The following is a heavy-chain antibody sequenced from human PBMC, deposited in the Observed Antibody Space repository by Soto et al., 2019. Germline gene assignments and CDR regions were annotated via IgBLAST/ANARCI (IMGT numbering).Heavy chain of an antibody. CDR2: ISYDGSNK. CDR3: ARVTLKGIAAAAPFNY. CDR1: GFTFSSYA. J-gene: IGHJ4*02. V-gene: IGHV3-30-3*01. Sequence: GGSLRLSCAASGFTFSSYAMHWVRQAPGKGLEWVAVISYDGSNKYYADSVKGRFTISRDNSKNTLYLQMNSLRAEDTAVYYCARVTLKGIAAAAPFNYWGQGTLVTVS. D-gene: IGHD6-13*01.